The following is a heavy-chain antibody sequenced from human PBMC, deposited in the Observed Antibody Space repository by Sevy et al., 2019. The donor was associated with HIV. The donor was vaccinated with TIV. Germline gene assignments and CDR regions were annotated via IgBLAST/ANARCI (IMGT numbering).Heavy chain of an antibody. CDR2: IKSDRSST. Sequence: GGSLRLSCAASGFTFSSYWMHWVRQVPGKGLVWVSRIKSDRSSTSYADSVKGRFTISRDNAKNTLYLQMNSLRAEDTAVYYCARDRSGSYHVSDNWFDPWGQGTLVTVSS. CDR1: GFTFSSYW. CDR3: ARDRSGSYHVSDNWFDP. V-gene: IGHV3-74*01. J-gene: IGHJ5*02. D-gene: IGHD1-26*01.